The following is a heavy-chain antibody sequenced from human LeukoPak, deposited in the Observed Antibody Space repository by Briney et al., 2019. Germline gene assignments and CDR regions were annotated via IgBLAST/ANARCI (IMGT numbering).Heavy chain of an antibody. V-gene: IGHV1-69*05. D-gene: IGHD6-6*01. Sequence: SVKVSCKASVGTFSSYAISLVRQAPGQGLEWMGGIIPIFGTANYAQKFQGRVTITTDESTSTAYMELSSLRSEDTAVYYCARAFSSIAARYYYYMDAWGKGTTVTVSS. CDR3: ARAFSSIAARYYYYMDA. J-gene: IGHJ6*03. CDR2: IIPIFGTA. CDR1: VGTFSSYA.